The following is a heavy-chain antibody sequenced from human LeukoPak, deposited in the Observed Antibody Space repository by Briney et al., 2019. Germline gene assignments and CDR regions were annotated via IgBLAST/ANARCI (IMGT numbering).Heavy chain of an antibody. CDR2: ISSSSSYI. V-gene: IGHV3-21*01. J-gene: IGHJ4*02. CDR1: GFTFTTDR. Sequence: GGSLRPSCAASGFTFTTDRMTWVPQAPGKGLEWVSSISSSSSYIYYADSVKGRFTISRDNAKNSLYLQMNSLRVEDTGVYYCARDIWGQGTLVTVSS. CDR3: ARDI.